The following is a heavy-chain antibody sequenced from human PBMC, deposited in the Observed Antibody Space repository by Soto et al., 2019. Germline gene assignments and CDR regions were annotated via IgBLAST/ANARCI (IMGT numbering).Heavy chain of an antibody. CDR2: IDASGGVT. Sequence: GASVKVSCKASGYTFTKFHIHWVRQAPGQGLEWMGMIDASGGVTRDAQRFQGRITMTSDTSTSSAYMELSSLRSEDTAVYYCARAGHAYYFDYWGQGTLVTVSS. J-gene: IGHJ4*02. CDR1: GYTFTKFH. V-gene: IGHV1-46*01. CDR3: ARAGHAYYFDY.